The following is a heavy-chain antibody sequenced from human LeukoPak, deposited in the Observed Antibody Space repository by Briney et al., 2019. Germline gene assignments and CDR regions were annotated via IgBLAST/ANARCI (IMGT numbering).Heavy chain of an antibody. CDR1: GGSINSHY. D-gene: IGHD6-19*01. CDR2: IYYKGST. V-gene: IGHV4-59*08. Sequence: SETLSLTCTVSGGSINSHYWSWIRQPPGKGLEWIGDIYYKGSTNYNPSLKSLVTISVDTSKNHLSLKLTSVLAADTAIYYCVRRDNTGWNYFDYWGQGILVTVSS. CDR3: VRRDNTGWNYFDY. J-gene: IGHJ4*02.